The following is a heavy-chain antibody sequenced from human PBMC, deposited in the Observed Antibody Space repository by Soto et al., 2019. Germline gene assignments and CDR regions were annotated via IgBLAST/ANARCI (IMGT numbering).Heavy chain of an antibody. D-gene: IGHD3-22*01. CDR1: GYTFTGYY. V-gene: IGHV1-2*04. CDR3: ARETANFYDRSGYPTFEY. J-gene: IGHJ4*02. CDR2: INPNSGGT. Sequence: GASVKVSCKASGYTFTGYYMHWVRQAPGQGLEWMGWINPNSGGTNYAQKFQGWVTMTRDTSISIAYMELTRLRSDDTAVYYCARETANFYDRSGYPTFEYCGQGPLVSLSS.